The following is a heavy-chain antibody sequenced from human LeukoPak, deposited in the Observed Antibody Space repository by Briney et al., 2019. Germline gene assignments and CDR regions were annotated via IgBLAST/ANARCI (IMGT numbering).Heavy chain of an antibody. V-gene: IGHV3-74*01. D-gene: IGHD2-15*01. CDR1: GFTFSSYW. J-gene: IGHJ4*02. Sequence: GGSLRLSCAASGFTFSSYWMHWVRQVPGKGLVWVSRITSEGSSTSYADSVKGRFTISRDNAKNTLYLQMDSLRAEDTAVYYCARGSSVVALDWGQGTLVTVSS. CDR2: ITSEGSST. CDR3: ARGSSVVALD.